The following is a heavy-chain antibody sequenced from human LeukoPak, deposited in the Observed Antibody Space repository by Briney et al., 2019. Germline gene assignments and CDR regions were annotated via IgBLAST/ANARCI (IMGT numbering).Heavy chain of an antibody. D-gene: IGHD2-15*01. CDR1: GFSISSSFS. J-gene: IGHJ3*02. CDR3: SREDVVVVVAATHDVFDI. Sequence: SETLSLTCTVSGFSISSSFSWGWIRPAPGKGLEWIGSISQSGRTYYNPSLKSRVTISVDTSENQFSLKLNSVTDADTAVYFCSREDVVVVVAATHDVFDIWGQGTMVTVSA. CDR2: ISQSGRT. V-gene: IGHV4-38-2*02.